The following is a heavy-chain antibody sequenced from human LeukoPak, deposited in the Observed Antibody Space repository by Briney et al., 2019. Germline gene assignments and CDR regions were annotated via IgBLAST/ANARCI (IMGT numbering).Heavy chain of an antibody. V-gene: IGHV1-69*13. CDR1: GGTFSSYA. Sequence: SVKVSCKASGGTFSSYAISWVRQAPGQGLEWMGGIIPIFGTANYAQKFQGRVTITADESTSTAYMELSSLRSEDTAVYYCARPNRYFDWLSIQWGGGAFDIWGQGTMVTVSS. D-gene: IGHD3-9*01. CDR3: ARPNRYFDWLSIQWGGGAFDI. CDR2: IIPIFGTA. J-gene: IGHJ3*02.